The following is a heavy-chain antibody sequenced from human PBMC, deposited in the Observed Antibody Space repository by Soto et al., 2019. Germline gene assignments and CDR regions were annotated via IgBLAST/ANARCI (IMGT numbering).Heavy chain of an antibody. V-gene: IGHV3-21*01. Sequence: GGSLRLSCEASGFTFSSCTMNWVRQAPGKGLEWVSSISSSSSYIYYADSVKGRFTISRDNAKNSLYLQMNSLRAEDTAVYYCARVGVAAPGYWGQGTLVTVSS. J-gene: IGHJ4*02. D-gene: IGHD6-19*01. CDR1: GFTFSSCT. CDR2: ISSSSSYI. CDR3: ARVGVAAPGY.